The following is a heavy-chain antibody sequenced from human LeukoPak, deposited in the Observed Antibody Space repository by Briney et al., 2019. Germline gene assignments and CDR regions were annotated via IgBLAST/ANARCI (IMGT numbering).Heavy chain of an antibody. CDR1: GFTFDDYG. V-gene: IGHV3-9*01. J-gene: IGHJ4*02. CDR2: ISWNSGSI. CDR3: AKRSGYSYGSIDY. D-gene: IGHD5-18*01. Sequence: GGSLRLSCAASGFTFDDYGMHWVRRAPGKGLEWVSGISWNSGSIGYADSVKGRFTISRDNAKNSLYLQMNSLRAEDTALYYCAKRSGYSYGSIDYWGQGTLVTVSS.